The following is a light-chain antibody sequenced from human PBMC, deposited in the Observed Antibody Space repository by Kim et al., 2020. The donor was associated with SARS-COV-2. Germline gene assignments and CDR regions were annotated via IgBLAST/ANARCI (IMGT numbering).Light chain of an antibody. CDR1: SLRSYH. CDR3: FSRDSSANHWV. Sequence: SSELTQDPAVSVALGQTVRITCQGDSLRSYHASWYHQKPGQAPVLVMFGKNNRPSGIPDRVSGSSSGNTASLTITGAQAEDEADYYCFSRDSSANHWVFGGGTKLNVL. V-gene: IGLV3-19*01. CDR2: GKN. J-gene: IGLJ3*02.